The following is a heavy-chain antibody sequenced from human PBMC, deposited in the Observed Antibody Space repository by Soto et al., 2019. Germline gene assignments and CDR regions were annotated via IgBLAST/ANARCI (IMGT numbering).Heavy chain of an antibody. CDR3: ARLDTVPAYYFDY. Sequence: VKVSCKASGGTFSSYAISWVRQAPGQGLEWMGGIIPIFGTANYAQKFQGRVTITADESTSTAYMELSSLRSEDTAVYYCARLDTVPAYYFDYWGQGTLVTVSS. J-gene: IGHJ4*02. V-gene: IGHV1-69*13. D-gene: IGHD4-17*01. CDR1: GGTFSSYA. CDR2: IIPIFGTA.